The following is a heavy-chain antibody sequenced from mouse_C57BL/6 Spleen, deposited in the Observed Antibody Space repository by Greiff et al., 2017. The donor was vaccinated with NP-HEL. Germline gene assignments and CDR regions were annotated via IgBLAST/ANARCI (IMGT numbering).Heavy chain of an antibody. CDR3: ARSGYCNYDFDY. J-gene: IGHJ2*01. Sequence: QVHVKQSGAELAKPGASVKLSCKASGYTFTSYWMHWVKQRPGQGLEWIGYINPSSGYTKYNQKFKDKATLTADKSSSTAYMQPSSLTYEDSAVYDCARSGYCNYDFDYWGQGTTLTVSS. CDR2: INPSSGYT. D-gene: IGHD2-1*01. V-gene: IGHV1-7*01. CDR1: GYTFTSYW.